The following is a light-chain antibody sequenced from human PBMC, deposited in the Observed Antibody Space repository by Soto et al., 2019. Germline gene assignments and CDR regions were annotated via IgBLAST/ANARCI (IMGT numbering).Light chain of an antibody. CDR1: SSDVGGYNY. J-gene: IGLJ2*01. CDR3: SSYTSSSLPV. CDR2: EVS. Sequence: QSALTQPASVSGSPGQSITISCTGTSSDVGGYNYVSWYQQHPGKAPKLMIHEVSNRPSGVSNRFSGSKSGNTASLTISGLQAEDEADYYCSSYTSSSLPVFGGGTKLTVL. V-gene: IGLV2-14*01.